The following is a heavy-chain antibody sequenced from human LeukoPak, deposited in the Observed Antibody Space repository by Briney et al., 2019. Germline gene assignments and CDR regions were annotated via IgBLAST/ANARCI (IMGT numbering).Heavy chain of an antibody. D-gene: IGHD3-22*01. CDR1: GFTFSDYY. V-gene: IGHV3-53*04. J-gene: IGHJ6*02. CDR3: ARDRRYYDTSGYGLTYYYYGMDV. Sequence: GGSLRLSCAASGFTFSDYYMSWVRQAPGKGLEWVSVIYSGGSTYYADSVRGRFTISRHSSKNTLYLQMNSLRAEDTAVYYCARDRRYYDTSGYGLTYYYYGMDVWGQGTTVTVSS. CDR2: IYSGGST.